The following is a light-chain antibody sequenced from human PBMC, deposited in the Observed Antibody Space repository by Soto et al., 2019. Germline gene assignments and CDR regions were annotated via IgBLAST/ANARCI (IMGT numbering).Light chain of an antibody. Sequence: QPVLTQPPSASGSPGQSVTISCTGTSSDVGGYHYVSWYQHHPGKAPKLMIYEVSKRPSGVPDRFSGSKSGNTASLTVSGLQAEDEADYYCSSYADTNNLLFGGGTKLTVL. V-gene: IGLV2-8*01. CDR3: SSYADTNNLL. CDR1: SSDVGGYHY. J-gene: IGLJ2*01. CDR2: EVS.